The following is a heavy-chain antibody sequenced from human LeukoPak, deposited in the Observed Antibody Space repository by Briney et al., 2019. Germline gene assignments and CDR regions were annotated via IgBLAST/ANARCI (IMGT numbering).Heavy chain of an antibody. J-gene: IGHJ5*02. CDR1: GFTFSSYS. Sequence: GGSLRLSCAASGFTFSSYSMNWIRQAPGKGLEWVSYISSSSSTIHYADSVKGRFTISRDNAKNTLYLQMNSLRAEDTSVYYCARELKNCSGGSCYSRWFDPWGQGTLVTVSS. D-gene: IGHD2-15*01. V-gene: IGHV3-48*04. CDR3: ARELKNCSGGSCYSRWFDP. CDR2: ISSSSSTI.